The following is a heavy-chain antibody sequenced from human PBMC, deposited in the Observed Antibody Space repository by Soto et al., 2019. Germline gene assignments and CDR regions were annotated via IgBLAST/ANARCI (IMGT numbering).Heavy chain of an antibody. J-gene: IGHJ3*01. Sequence: QVQLIQSEAEVKKPGSSVRVSCTASGGIFGSHGFSWVRQAPGQRLEWVGGFIPIFRTLTYTEKFQARVRIDADVSTNTVYLDLSSLTSEDTAVYYCVRDRRIYYSDPHDEFVSSDYEVWGQGTMVSVSS. CDR1: GGIFGSHG. CDR3: VRDRRIYYSDPHDEFVSSDYEV. V-gene: IGHV1-69*01. CDR2: FIPIFRTL. D-gene: IGHD3-22*01.